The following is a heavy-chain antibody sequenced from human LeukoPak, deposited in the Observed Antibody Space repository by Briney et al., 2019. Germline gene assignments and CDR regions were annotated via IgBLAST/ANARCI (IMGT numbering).Heavy chain of an antibody. V-gene: IGHV3-30*18. CDR2: ISHDGGNK. J-gene: IGHJ4*02. Sequence: GGSLRLSCAASGFTFSSYGMHWVRQGPGKGLEWVALISHDGGNKNYTDSVKGRFTISRDNSKNTVYLQMNSLRPEDTAVYYCAKPRGGYYFDYWGQGTLVTVSS. D-gene: IGHD3-3*01. CDR3: AKPRGGYYFDY. CDR1: GFTFSSYG.